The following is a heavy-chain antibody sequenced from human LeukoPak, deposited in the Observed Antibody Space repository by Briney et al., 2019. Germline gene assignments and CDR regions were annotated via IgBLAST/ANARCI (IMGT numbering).Heavy chain of an antibody. D-gene: IGHD3/OR15-3a*01. J-gene: IGHJ6*02. V-gene: IGHV1-2*06. CDR3: ARRDSPYYGMDV. Sequence: ASVKVSCKGSAYTFTAYYMHWVRQAPGQGLEWMGRINPNSGGTNYAQKFLGRVTMTRDTSISTAYLQWSSLKASDTAMYYCARRDSPYYGMDVWGQGTTVTVSS. CDR2: INPNSGGT. CDR1: AYTFTAYY.